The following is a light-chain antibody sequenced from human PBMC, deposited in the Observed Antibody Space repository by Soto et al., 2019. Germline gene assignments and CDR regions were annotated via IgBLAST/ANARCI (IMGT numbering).Light chain of an antibody. J-gene: IGKJ2*01. CDR1: QSLNSN. Sequence: EIVMTQSPATLSVSPGERATLSCRASQSLNSNLAWYQQKPGQAPRLLIYGASTRATGIPVRFSGSGSGTEFTLTISSLQSEDFAVYYCQQYNNWPPRYTFGQGTKLEIK. CDR2: GAS. V-gene: IGKV3D-15*01. CDR3: QQYNNWPPRYT.